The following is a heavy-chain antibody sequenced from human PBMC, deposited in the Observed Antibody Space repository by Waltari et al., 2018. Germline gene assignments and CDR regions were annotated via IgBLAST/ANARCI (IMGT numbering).Heavy chain of an antibody. CDR2: VWSDGNNK. D-gene: IGHD2-21*02. Sequence: QVQLVESGGGVVQPGGSLRLSCVASGFTFNNYAMHWVRQAPGEGLEWVAGVWSDGNNKDSTEFVEGRFTISRDKSKNTVYLQMNSLSAEDTAVYYCAGEVLNGDCRFDYWGQGTLVTVSS. J-gene: IGHJ4*02. CDR1: GFTFNNYA. V-gene: IGHV3-33*01. CDR3: AGEVLNGDCRFDY.